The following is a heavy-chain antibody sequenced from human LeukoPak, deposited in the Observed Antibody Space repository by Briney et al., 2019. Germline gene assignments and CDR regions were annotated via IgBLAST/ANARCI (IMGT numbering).Heavy chain of an antibody. V-gene: IGHV3-23*01. D-gene: IGHD6-19*01. J-gene: IGHJ5*02. CDR3: AKQRISSGWSWFDP. CDR2: ISGSGGST. CDR1: GFTFSSYA. Sequence: GGSLRLSCAASGFTFSSYAMSWVRQAPGKGLEWVSAISGSGGSTYYADSVKGRFTISRDNSKNTLYLQMNSLRAEDTAVYYCAKQRISSGWSWFDPWGQGTLVTVSP.